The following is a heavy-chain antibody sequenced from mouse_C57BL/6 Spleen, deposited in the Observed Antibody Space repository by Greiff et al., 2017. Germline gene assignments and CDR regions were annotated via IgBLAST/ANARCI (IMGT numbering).Heavy chain of an antibody. D-gene: IGHD1-1*01. CDR1: GFNIKDDY. CDR3: TTGGDYYSGSKGTWFAC. J-gene: IGHJ3*01. V-gene: IGHV14-4*01. CDR2: IDPENGDT. Sequence: EVQLVESGAELVRPGASVKLSCTASGFNIKDDYMHWVKQRPEQGLEWIGWIDPENGDTEYASKFQGKATITADTSSNTAYLQLSSLTSEDTAVYYCTTGGDYYSGSKGTWFACWGQGTLVTVSA.